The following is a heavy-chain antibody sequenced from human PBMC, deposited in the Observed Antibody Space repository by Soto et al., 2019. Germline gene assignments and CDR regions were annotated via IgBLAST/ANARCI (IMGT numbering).Heavy chain of an antibody. CDR2: INAANGNT. D-gene: IGHD6-19*01. CDR3: AKEPAVAGMLALDF. CDR1: GYTFTNYI. V-gene: IGHV1-3*01. Sequence: QAQIVQSGVEVKKPGASVKISCKDSGYTFTNYITHWVRQASGQRLEWMGWINAANGNTKYSQKFQGRVTITSDTSATTVYMDLNSLTSEDTAVYYCAKEPAVAGMLALDFWGQGTLVTVSS. J-gene: IGHJ4*02.